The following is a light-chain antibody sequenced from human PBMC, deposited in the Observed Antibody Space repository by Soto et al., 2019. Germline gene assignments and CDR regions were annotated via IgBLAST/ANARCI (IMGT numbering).Light chain of an antibody. CDR1: QSVSSY. CDR3: QQRSNWLLT. V-gene: IGKV3-11*01. CDR2: DAS. Sequence: EIVLTQSPATLSLSPGERATLSCRASQSVSSYLAWYQLKPGQAPRLLIYDASNRATRIPARFSGSGSGTDFTLTISSLEPEDFAVYYCQQRSNWLLTFGGGTKVEIK. J-gene: IGKJ4*01.